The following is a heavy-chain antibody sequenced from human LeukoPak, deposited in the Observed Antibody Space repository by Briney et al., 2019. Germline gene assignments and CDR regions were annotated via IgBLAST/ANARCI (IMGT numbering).Heavy chain of an antibody. Sequence: SETLSLTCAVYGGSFSGYYWSWIRQPPGKGLEWIGEINHSGSTNYNPSLKSRVTISVDTSKNQFSLKLSSVTAADTAVYYCARDFIAAAGTGEYCFDYRGQGTLVTVSS. V-gene: IGHV4-34*01. CDR3: ARDFIAAAGTGEYCFDY. CDR1: GGSFSGYY. CDR2: INHSGST. D-gene: IGHD6-13*01. J-gene: IGHJ4*02.